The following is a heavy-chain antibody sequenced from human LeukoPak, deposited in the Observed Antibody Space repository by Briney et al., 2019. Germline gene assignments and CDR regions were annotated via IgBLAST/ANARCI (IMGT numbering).Heavy chain of an antibody. Sequence: SETLSLTCSVSGGTIRSYYWSWIRQPPGKGLEWIGYISYSGSTKYNPSLESRVTISGDTSKSQFSLKLRSVTAADTAVYYCARDRTYSDSSTTYFYGMDVWGHGTTVTVSS. CDR2: ISYSGST. D-gene: IGHD1-26*01. CDR1: GGTIRSYY. V-gene: IGHV4-59*01. J-gene: IGHJ6*02. CDR3: ARDRTYSDSSTTYFYGMDV.